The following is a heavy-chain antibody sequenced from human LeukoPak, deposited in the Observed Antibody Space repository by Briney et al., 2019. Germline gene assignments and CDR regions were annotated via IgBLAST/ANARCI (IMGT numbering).Heavy chain of an antibody. V-gene: IGHV4-34*01. CDR1: GGSFSDYY. CDR2: INHVETA. D-gene: IGHD6-13*01. Sequence: PSETLSLTCAIYGGSFSDYYWTWIRQPPGKGLEWIGEINHVETANYNPSLKSRVAISVDTSKSQFSLRLNSVTAADTAVYYCARPGDISSWYDYWGQGTVVTVSS. J-gene: IGHJ4*02. CDR3: ARPGDISSWYDY.